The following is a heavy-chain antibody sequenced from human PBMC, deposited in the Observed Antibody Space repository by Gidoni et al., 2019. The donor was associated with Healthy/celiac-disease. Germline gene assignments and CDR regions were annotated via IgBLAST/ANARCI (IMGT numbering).Heavy chain of an antibody. CDR1: GFTFSSDA. CDR2: MSGSGGST. CDR3: AKGSYRGYVDY. Sequence: EVQLLESGGGLVQPGGSLRLSCAASGFTFSSDAMSWVRQAPGKGLEWVSAMSGSGGSTYSADSVKGRFTISRDNSKNTLYLQMNSLRAEDTAVYYCAKGSYRGYVDYLGQGTLVTVSS. V-gene: IGHV3-23*01. D-gene: IGHD3-16*02. J-gene: IGHJ4*02.